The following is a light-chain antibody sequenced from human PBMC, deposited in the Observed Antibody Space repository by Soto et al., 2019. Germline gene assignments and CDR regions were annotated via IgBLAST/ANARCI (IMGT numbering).Light chain of an antibody. V-gene: IGKV1-39*01. CDR1: QSISSY. J-gene: IGKJ1*01. CDR2: AAS. CDR3: QQIYSTPWT. Sequence: DIQMTQSPSSLSASVGDRVTITCRAIQSISSYLNWYQQKPGKAPKLLIYAASSLQSGVPSRFSGSGSGTDFTLTISSLQPEYFATYYCQQIYSTPWTFGQGTKVEIK.